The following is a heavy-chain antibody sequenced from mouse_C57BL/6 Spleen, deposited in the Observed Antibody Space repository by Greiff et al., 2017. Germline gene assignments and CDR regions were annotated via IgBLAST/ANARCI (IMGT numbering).Heavy chain of an antibody. Sequence: VQLQQSGPELVKPGASVKISCKASGYSFTGYYMNWVKQSPEKSLEWIGEINPSTGGTTYNQKFKAKATLTVDKSSSTAYMQLKSLTSEDSAVYYCASRNSNYGWFADGGEGTLVSVSA. V-gene: IGHV1-42*01. CDR1: GYSFTGYY. D-gene: IGHD2-5*01. J-gene: IGHJ3*01. CDR3: ASRNSNYGWFAD. CDR2: INPSTGGT.